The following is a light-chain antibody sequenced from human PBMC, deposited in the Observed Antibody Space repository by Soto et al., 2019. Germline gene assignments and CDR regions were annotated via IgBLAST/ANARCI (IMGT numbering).Light chain of an antibody. CDR3: QQFNNYLLT. CDR2: GAS. J-gene: IGKJ4*01. CDR1: QSVRDN. Sequence: EIVMTQSPATLSVSPGERATLSCRASQSVRDNLAWYKQKSGQAPRLLIYGASIRATGIPARFSGSGSGTDFTLTISSLQSEDFATYYCQQFNNYLLTFGGGTKVEIK. V-gene: IGKV3D-15*01.